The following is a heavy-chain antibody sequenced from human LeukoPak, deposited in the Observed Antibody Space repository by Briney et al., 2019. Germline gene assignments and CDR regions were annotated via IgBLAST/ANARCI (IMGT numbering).Heavy chain of an antibody. CDR1: GYTFTSYG. CDR3: ARDGVVRYFDWQSSPFDY. D-gene: IGHD3-9*01. Sequence: ASVKVSCKASGYTFTSYGISWLRPAPGQGLEWMGCICAYNGNTNYAQKLQGRVTMTTDTSTSTAYMELRSLRSDDTAVYYCARDGVVRYFDWQSSPFDYWGQGTLVTVSS. CDR2: ICAYNGNT. J-gene: IGHJ4*02. V-gene: IGHV1-18*01.